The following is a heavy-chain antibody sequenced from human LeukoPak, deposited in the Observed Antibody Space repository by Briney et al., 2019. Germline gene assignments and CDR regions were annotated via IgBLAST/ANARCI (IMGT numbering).Heavy chain of an antibody. V-gene: IGHV1-2*06. D-gene: IGHD3-16*01. CDR3: ARGYDYVWGSFPNDAFDI. CDR1: GYTFTDYY. J-gene: IGHJ3*02. Sequence: GASVKVSCKASGYTFTDYYINWGRQAPGQGLEWMGRINPNSGGTNYAQNFQGRVTMTRDTSITTAYMDLSRLRSDDTAVYYCARGYDYVWGSFPNDAFDIWGQGTMVTVSS. CDR2: INPNSGGT.